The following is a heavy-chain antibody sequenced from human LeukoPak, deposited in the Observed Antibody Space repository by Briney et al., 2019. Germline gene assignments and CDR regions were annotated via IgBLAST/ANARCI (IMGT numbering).Heavy chain of an antibody. V-gene: IGHV3-21*01. D-gene: IGHD6-19*01. CDR2: MTTSRSSI. Sequence: GGSLRLSCAASGFTFSTYSMNWVRQAPGKGLEWVSSMTTSRSSIFYADSVKGRFTISRDNAKNSLYLQMNSLRADDTAVYYCASLGQWLPWGQGTLVTVSS. J-gene: IGHJ4*02. CDR3: ASLGQWLP. CDR1: GFTFSTYS.